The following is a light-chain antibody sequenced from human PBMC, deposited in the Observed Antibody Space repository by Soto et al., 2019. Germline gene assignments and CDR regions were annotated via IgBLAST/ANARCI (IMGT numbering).Light chain of an antibody. CDR2: GAS. V-gene: IGKV3-15*01. Sequence: EIVMTQSPATLSVSPGERASLSCRASQSVSSKLAWYQQKPGQAPRLLIYGASTRATGIPARFSGSGSGTEFTLTISSLQSEDFAVYYCQQYNNWSYTFGQGTKLEIK. CDR1: QSVSSK. J-gene: IGKJ2*01. CDR3: QQYNNWSYT.